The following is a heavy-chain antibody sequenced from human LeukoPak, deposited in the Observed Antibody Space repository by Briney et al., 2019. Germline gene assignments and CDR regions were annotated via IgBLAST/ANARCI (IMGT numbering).Heavy chain of an antibody. D-gene: IGHD3-10*01. CDR2: MNPNSGNT. Sequence: ASVKVSCKASGYTFTGYDINWVRQATGQGLEWMGWMNPNSGNTGYAQKFQGRVTMTRNTSISTAYMELSSLRSEDTAVYYCARVGMVRGVIAYYFDYWGQGTLVTVSS. CDR3: ARVGMVRGVIAYYFDY. J-gene: IGHJ4*02. CDR1: GYTFTGYD. V-gene: IGHV1-8*01.